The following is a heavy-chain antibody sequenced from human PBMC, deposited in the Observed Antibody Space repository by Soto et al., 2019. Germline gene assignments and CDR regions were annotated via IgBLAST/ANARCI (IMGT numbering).Heavy chain of an antibody. Sequence: SETLSLTCTVSGGSISSYYWSWIRQPPGKGLEWIGYIYYSGSTNYNPSLKSRVTISVDTSKNQFSLKLSSVTAADTAVYYCARDRIWFGESFLYYYYYGMDVWGQGTTVTVSS. CDR3: ARDRIWFGESFLYYYYYGMDV. D-gene: IGHD3-10*01. CDR2: IYYSGST. J-gene: IGHJ6*02. V-gene: IGHV4-59*01. CDR1: GGSISSYY.